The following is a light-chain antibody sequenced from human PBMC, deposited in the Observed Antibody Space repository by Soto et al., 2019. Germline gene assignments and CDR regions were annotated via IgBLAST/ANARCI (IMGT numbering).Light chain of an antibody. CDR3: QQYNNWPLT. Sequence: IVMTQSPATLSVSPGERATLSCRASQSVGSNLAWYQQTPGQAPRILMYGAPTRAAGLPARFSGSGSGTEFTLTISSLQSEDFAVYYCQQYNNWPLTFGGGTKVEIK. J-gene: IGKJ4*01. V-gene: IGKV3-15*01. CDR1: QSVGSN. CDR2: GAP.